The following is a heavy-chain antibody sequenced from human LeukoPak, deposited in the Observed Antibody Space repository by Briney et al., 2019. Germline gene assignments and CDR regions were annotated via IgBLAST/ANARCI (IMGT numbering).Heavy chain of an antibody. D-gene: IGHD2-8*01. Sequence: SETLSLTCAVYGGSFSGYYWSWIRQPPGKGLEWIGEINHSGSTNYNPSLKSRVTISVDTSKNQFSLKLSSVTAADTAVYYCAIQGVYANNWSDPWGQGTLVTVSS. CDR3: AIQGVYANNWSDP. CDR1: GGSFSGYY. CDR2: INHSGST. J-gene: IGHJ5*02. V-gene: IGHV4-34*01.